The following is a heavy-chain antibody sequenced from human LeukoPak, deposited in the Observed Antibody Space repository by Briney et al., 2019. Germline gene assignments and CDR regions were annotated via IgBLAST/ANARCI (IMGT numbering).Heavy chain of an antibody. J-gene: IGHJ4*02. CDR2: IYYSGDT. D-gene: IGHD6-19*01. Sequence: SETLSLTCTVSGGSVSSGNYYWSWIRQPPGKGLEWIGYIYYSGDTNYNPSLKGRVTISVDTSKNQFSLKLSSVTAADTAVYYCARAVTGTSDYWGRGTLVTVSS. CDR3: ARAVTGTSDY. V-gene: IGHV4-61*01. CDR1: GGSVSSGNYY.